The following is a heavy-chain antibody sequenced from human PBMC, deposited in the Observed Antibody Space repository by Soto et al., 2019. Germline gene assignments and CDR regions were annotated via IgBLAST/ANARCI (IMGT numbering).Heavy chain of an antibody. V-gene: IGHV5-10-1*01. D-gene: IGHD2-15*01. J-gene: IGHJ6*02. Sequence: AGESLKISCKCSGYSFTSYWISWVRQMPGKGLEWMGRIDPSDSYTNYSPSFQGHVTISADKSISTAYLQWSSLKASDTAMYYCARHKDCSGGSCYSRNYYYYGMDVWGQGTTVTVSS. CDR2: IDPSDSYT. CDR3: ARHKDCSGGSCYSRNYYYYGMDV. CDR1: GYSFTSYW.